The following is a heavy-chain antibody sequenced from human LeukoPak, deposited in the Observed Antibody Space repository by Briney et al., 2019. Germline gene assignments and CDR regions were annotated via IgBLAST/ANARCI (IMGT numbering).Heavy chain of an antibody. CDR3: ATDRHWAFDY. V-gene: IGHV3-30*02. Sequence: GGSLRLSCAASGFTFSSYGMHWVRQAPGKGLEWVAFIRYDGSNKYYADSVKGRFTISRDNARNSLYLQMNSLRAEDTAVYYCATDRHWAFDYWGQGTLVTVSS. CDR1: GFTFSSYG. J-gene: IGHJ4*02. CDR2: IRYDGSNK. D-gene: IGHD3-16*01.